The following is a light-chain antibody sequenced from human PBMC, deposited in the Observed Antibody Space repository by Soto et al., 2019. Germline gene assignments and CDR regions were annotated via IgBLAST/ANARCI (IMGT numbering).Light chain of an antibody. CDR3: QQYGSSALT. CDR2: GAS. V-gene: IGKV3-20*01. J-gene: IGKJ4*01. CDR1: QSVSSIY. Sequence: EIVLTQSPGTLSLSPGERATLSCRASQSVSSIYLAWYQQKPGQAPRLLIYGASSRTTGIPNRFSGSGSGTEFTLTISRLEPEDVAVFYCQQYGSSALTFCGGTKVEIK.